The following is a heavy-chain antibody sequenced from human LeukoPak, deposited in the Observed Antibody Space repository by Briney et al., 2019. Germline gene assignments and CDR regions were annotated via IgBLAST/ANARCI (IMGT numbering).Heavy chain of an antibody. J-gene: IGHJ5*02. CDR2: ISAYNANT. CDR3: ARVSFNGDSNWFDP. CDR1: GYTFFSYG. Sequence: GASVKVSFKASGYTFFSYGITWVRQAPGQGLEWMGWISAYNANTNYARELQGRVTMTTDTSTSTAYMELRSLRSDDTAVYYCARVSFNGDSNWFDPWGQGTLVTVSS. D-gene: IGHD4-17*01. V-gene: IGHV1-18*01.